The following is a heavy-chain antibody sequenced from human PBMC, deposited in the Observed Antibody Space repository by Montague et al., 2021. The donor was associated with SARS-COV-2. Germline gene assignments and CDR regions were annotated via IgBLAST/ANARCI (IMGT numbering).Heavy chain of an antibody. V-gene: IGHV4-39*07. D-gene: IGHD2-15*01. CDR3: GRGILSATSNPLDC. CDR1: GGSISSYHHY. J-gene: IGHJ4*02. Sequence: SETLSLTCTVSGGSISSYHHYWGWIRQPPGKGLEWIGAMYYSGSTWLNPSLKSRVTISVDTYKNQLSLNLRSVTAADTAVYFCGRGILSATSNPLDCWGPGTLVTVSS. CDR2: MYYSGST.